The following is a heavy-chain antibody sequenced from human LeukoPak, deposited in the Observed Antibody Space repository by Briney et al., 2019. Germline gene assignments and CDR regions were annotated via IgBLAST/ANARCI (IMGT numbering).Heavy chain of an antibody. CDR3: GGEIQSFDP. CDR1: GYTFTSYY. Sequence: ASVTVSCTASGYTFTSYYIHWVRQAPRQGLEWMGRINPKKGDTNYAQKFHDRVTMTRDTSMSAAYMEISRLPYDDTAVYYCGGEIQSFDPWGEGTLLTVSS. J-gene: IGHJ5*02. CDR2: INPKKGDT. V-gene: IGHV1-2*06.